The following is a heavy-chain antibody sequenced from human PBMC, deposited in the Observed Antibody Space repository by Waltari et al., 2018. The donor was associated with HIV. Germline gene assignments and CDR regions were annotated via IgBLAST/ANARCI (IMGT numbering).Heavy chain of an antibody. CDR2: IIPIFGSP. V-gene: IGHV1-69*01. CDR1: GGTFSNYA. Sequence: QVQPVQSGAEVKKPGSSVKVSCKASGGTFSNYAINWVRQAPGQGLEWMGGIIPIFGSPNYAQKFQGRVTITADESTSTVYMKLSSLRSEDTAVYYCASASRDTAMGAFDIWGQGTMVTVSS. J-gene: IGHJ3*02. CDR3: ASASRDTAMGAFDI. D-gene: IGHD5-18*01.